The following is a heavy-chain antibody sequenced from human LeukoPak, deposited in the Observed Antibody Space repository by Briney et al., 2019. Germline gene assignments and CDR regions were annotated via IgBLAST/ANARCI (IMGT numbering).Heavy chain of an antibody. CDR2: ISTDSKFK. CDR1: EFTFRSFN. J-gene: IGHJ2*01. CDR3: VRGPRSHRSDLTKWYFDL. V-gene: IGHV3-21*01. Sequence: GGSLRLSCAASEFTFRSFNMVWVRQAPGKGLEWVSSISTDSKFKYYSDSVTGRFTISRDDAENSLSLQMNSLRVDDTATYYCVRGPRSHRSDLTKWYFDLWGRGTLVSVSS.